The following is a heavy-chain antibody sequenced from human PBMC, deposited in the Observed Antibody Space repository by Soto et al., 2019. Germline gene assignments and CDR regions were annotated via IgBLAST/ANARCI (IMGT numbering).Heavy chain of an antibody. CDR3: AHSATARYSCSSGNAFDL. J-gene: IGHJ3*01. CDR1: GFSLSTSGVG. CDR2: IYWDYDK. V-gene: IGHV2-5*02. D-gene: IGHD6-6*01. Sequence: QITLKESGPTLVKPTQTLTLTCTFSGFSLSTSGVGVCWIRQPPGKALQWLALIYWDYDKRYSPSLKRRLTNTKDTSKNQVVLTMTTMDPVDTATYYCAHSATARYSCSSGNAFDLWGQGPMVTVSS.